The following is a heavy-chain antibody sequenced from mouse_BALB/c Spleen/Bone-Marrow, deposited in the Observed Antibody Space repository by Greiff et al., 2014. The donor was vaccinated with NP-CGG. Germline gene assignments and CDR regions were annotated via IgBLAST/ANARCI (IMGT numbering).Heavy chain of an antibody. CDR1: GYTFTSYT. CDR2: INPSSGYT. V-gene: IGHV1-4*01. D-gene: IGHD1-1*01. CDR3: ARELYYCGSSSNFDY. Sequence: VQLQQSGAELARPGASVKMSCKASGYTFTSYTMHWVKQRPGQGLEWIGYINPSSGYTNYNQKFKDKATLTADKSSNTVYMQLSSLTSDDSAVYYCARELYYCGSSSNFDYWGQGTTLTVSS. J-gene: IGHJ2*01.